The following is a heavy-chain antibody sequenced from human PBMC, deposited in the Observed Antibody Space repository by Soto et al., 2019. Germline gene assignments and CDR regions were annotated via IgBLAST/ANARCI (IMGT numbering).Heavy chain of an antibody. CDR3: ARHRDPSVPGAFDI. J-gene: IGHJ3*02. Sequence: TSETLSLTCTVSGGSISSGGYYWSWIRQHPGKGLEWIGYIYYSGSTYYNPSLKSRVTISVDTSKNQFSLKLSSVTAADTAVYYCARHRDPSVPGAFDIWGQGTMVTVSS. CDR1: GGSISSGGYY. V-gene: IGHV4-31*03. D-gene: IGHD2-2*01. CDR2: IYYSGST.